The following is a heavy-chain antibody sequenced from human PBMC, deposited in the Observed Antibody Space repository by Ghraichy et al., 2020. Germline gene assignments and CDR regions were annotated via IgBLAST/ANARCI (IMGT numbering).Heavy chain of an antibody. Sequence: GGSLRLSCAASGFTFRNYAMSWVRQAPGKGLEWVAAVSGNGANTYYADSVKGRFTISKDNSRNTLSLQMNSLRTEDTALYYCAKDWALGGGSCFDSWGQGTLVTVSS. CDR1: GFTFRNYA. CDR2: VSGNGANT. J-gene: IGHJ4*02. D-gene: IGHD2-15*01. CDR3: AKDWALGGGSCFDS. V-gene: IGHV3-23*01.